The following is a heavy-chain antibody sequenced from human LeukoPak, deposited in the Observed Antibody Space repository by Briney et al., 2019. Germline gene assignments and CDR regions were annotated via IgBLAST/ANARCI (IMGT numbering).Heavy chain of an antibody. CDR1: GYTFTSYG. V-gene: IGHV1-2*06. Sequence: GASVKVSCKASGYTFTSYGISWVRQAPGQGLEWMGRINPNSGGTNYAQKFQGRVTMTRDTSISTAYMELSRLRSDDTAVYYCARGSSTSPYYYGMDVWGQGTTVTVSS. D-gene: IGHD2-2*01. CDR3: ARGSSTSPYYYGMDV. CDR2: INPNSGGT. J-gene: IGHJ6*02.